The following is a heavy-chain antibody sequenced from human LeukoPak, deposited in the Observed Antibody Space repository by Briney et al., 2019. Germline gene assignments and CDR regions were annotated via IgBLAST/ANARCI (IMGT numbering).Heavy chain of an antibody. CDR3: ARGSSEVVVVAATHSPYYYYYGMDV. CDR2: INHSGST. Sequence: KPSETLSLTCAVYGGSFSGYYWSWIRQPPGKGLEWIGEINHSGSTNYNPSLKSRVTISVDTSKNQFSLKLSSVTAADTAVYYCARGSSEVVVVAATHSPYYYYYGMDVWGQGTTVTVSS. V-gene: IGHV4-34*01. D-gene: IGHD2-15*01. J-gene: IGHJ6*02. CDR1: GGSFSGYY.